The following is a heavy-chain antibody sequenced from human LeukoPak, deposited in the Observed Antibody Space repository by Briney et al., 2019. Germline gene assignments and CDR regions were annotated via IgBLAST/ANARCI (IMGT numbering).Heavy chain of an antibody. D-gene: IGHD1-26*01. CDR3: ARDRIVGATQGAFDI. CDR1: GGSISSYY. Sequence: PSETLSLTCTVSGGSISSYYWSWIRQPPGKGLEWIGYIYYSGSTNYNPSLKSRVTISVDTSKNQFSLKLSSVTAADTAVYYCARDRIVGATQGAFDIWGQGTMVTVSS. V-gene: IGHV4-59*12. J-gene: IGHJ3*02. CDR2: IYYSGST.